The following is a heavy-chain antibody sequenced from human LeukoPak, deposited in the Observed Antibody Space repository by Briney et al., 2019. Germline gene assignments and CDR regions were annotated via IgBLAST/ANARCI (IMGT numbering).Heavy chain of an antibody. Sequence: GASVKVSCKASGYTFTSYGISWVRQAPGQGLEWMGWISAYNGNTNYAQKLQGRVTMTTDTSTSTAYMELRSLRSDDTAVYYCARLKHDYGDYLDDYWGQGTPVTVSS. CDR3: ARLKHDYGDYLDDY. CDR1: GYTFTSYG. V-gene: IGHV1-18*01. J-gene: IGHJ4*02. CDR2: ISAYNGNT. D-gene: IGHD4-17*01.